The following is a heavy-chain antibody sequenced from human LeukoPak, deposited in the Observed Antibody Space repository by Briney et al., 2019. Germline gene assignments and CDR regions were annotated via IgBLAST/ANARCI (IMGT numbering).Heavy chain of an antibody. D-gene: IGHD2-2*02. V-gene: IGHV3-23*01. Sequence: GGSLRLSCAASGFTFSSYAMSWVRQAPGKGLEWVSAISGSGGSTYYADSVKGRFTISRDNSKNTLYLQMNSLRAEDTAVYYCARDSSCSSTSCYTPGDYWGQGTLVTVSS. CDR3: ARDSSCSSTSCYTPGDY. J-gene: IGHJ4*02. CDR1: GFTFSSYA. CDR2: ISGSGGST.